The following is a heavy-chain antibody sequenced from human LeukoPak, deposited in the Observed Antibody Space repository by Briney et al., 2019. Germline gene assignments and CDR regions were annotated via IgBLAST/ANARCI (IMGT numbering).Heavy chain of an antibody. CDR2: IYSGGST. Sequence: GGSLRLSCAASGFTVSSNYMSWVRQAPGKGLEWVSVIYSGGSTYYADSVKGRFTISRDNSKNTLYLQMNSLRAEDTAVYYCARGGILTGYYPYYWGQGTLVTVSS. CDR3: ARGGILTGYYPYY. CDR1: GFTVSSNY. V-gene: IGHV3-53*01. D-gene: IGHD3-9*01. J-gene: IGHJ4*02.